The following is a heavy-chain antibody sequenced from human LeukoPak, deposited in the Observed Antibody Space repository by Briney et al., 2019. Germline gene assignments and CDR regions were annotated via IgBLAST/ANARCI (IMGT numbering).Heavy chain of an antibody. CDR3: ARGGRFYGAFDI. V-gene: IGHV1-69*13. CDR2: IIPIFGTA. D-gene: IGHD3-3*01. J-gene: IGHJ3*02. Sequence: ASVKVSCKASGGTFSSHAISWVRQAPGQGLEWMGGIIPIFGTANYAQKFQGRVTITADESTSTAYMELSSLRSEDTAVYYCARGGRFYGAFDIWGQGTMVTVSS. CDR1: GGTFSSHA.